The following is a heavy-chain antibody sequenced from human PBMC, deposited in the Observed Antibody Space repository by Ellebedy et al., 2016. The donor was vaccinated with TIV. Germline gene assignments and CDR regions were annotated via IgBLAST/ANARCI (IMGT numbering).Heavy chain of an antibody. CDR1: RFSFSSYW. CDR3: ATDGSYGDYLSPAHAFEI. J-gene: IGHJ3*02. D-gene: IGHD4-17*01. V-gene: IGHV3-7*01. CDR2: TRLDGSQK. Sequence: GESLKISCAASRFSFSSYWMSWVRQGPGKGLEWVANTRLDGSQKYYADSVKGRFTISGDNAKNLLYLEMNSLRAEDTAVYYCATDGSYGDYLSPAHAFEIWGQGTMVAVSS.